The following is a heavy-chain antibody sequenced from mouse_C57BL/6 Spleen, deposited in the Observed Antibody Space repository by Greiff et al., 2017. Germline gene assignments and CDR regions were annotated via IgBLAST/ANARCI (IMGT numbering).Heavy chain of an antibody. V-gene: IGHV1-69*01. CDR3: ARGPPPTDY. CDR1: GYTFTSYW. J-gene: IGHJ4*01. D-gene: IGHD6-1*01. Sequence: VQLQQPGAELVMPGASVKLSCKASGYTFTSYWMHWVKQRPGQGLEWIGEIDPSDSYTNYNQKFKGKSTLTVDKSSSTAYMQLSSLTSEDSAVYYCARGPPPTDYGGQGTSVTVSS. CDR2: IDPSDSYT.